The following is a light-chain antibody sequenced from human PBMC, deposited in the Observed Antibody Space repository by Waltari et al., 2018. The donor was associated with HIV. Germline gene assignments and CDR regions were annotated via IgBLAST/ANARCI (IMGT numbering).Light chain of an antibody. Sequence: QSVLTQPPSASAPPGQRITISCSGRTSNIESNYAYWYQQLPGTAPKVFIYRNSQRASGVPDRFSGSKSGTSASLIISGLRSGDEADYYCASWDDSLNAFVFGTGTKVTVL. V-gene: IGLV1-47*01. CDR3: ASWDDSLNAFV. CDR1: TSNIESNY. J-gene: IGLJ1*01. CDR2: RNS.